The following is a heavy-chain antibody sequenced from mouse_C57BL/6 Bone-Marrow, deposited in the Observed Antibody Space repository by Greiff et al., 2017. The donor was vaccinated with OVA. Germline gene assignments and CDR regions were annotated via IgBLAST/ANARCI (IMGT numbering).Heavy chain of an antibody. Sequence: QVQLQQPGAELVKPGASVKLSCKASGYTFTSYWMQWVKQRPGQGLEWIGEIDPSDGYTNYNQKFKGKATLTVDTSSSTAYMQLSSLTSEDSAVYYCASYDYDGYYFDYWGQGTTLTVSS. J-gene: IGHJ2*01. CDR1: GYTFTSYW. CDR2: IDPSDGYT. V-gene: IGHV1-50*01. D-gene: IGHD2-4*01. CDR3: ASYDYDGYYFDY.